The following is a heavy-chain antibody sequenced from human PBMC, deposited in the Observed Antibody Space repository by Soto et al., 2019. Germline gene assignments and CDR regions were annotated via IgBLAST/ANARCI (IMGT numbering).Heavy chain of an antibody. CDR3: ATANTPYAFDM. CDR2: INPAGNVQ. CDR1: GLTFIVFG. V-gene: IGHV3-7*01. Sequence: GGSLRLSCAASGLTFIVFGMTWVRQAPGEGLEWVSNINPAGNVQQYADSVKERFTISRDNAKNSLFLQMSGLRVEDTAVYYCATANTPYAFDMWGQGTMVTVSS. J-gene: IGHJ3*02.